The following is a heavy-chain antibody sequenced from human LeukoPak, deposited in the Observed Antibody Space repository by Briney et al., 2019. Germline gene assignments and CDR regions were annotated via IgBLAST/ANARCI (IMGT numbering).Heavy chain of an antibody. J-gene: IGHJ4*02. CDR2: VSTTSNYI. CDR3: AREVAGGTHFDY. V-gene: IGHV3-21*01. CDR1: GFTFSYYN. Sequence: GGSLRLSCAASGFTFSYYNMNWVRQAPGKGLEWVSSVSTTSNYIYYGDSVKGRFTTSRDDAKNSLYLHMNSLRDEDSAVYYCAREVAGGTHFDYWGQGTLVTVSS. D-gene: IGHD6-13*01.